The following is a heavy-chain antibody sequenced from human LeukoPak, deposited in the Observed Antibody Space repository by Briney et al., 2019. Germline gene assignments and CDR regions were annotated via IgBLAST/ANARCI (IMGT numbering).Heavy chain of an antibody. V-gene: IGHV1-69*05. J-gene: IGHJ4*02. CDR3: ARGPMTGYYKLLDY. D-gene: IGHD3-9*01. CDR1: GGTFSSYA. Sequence: SVKVSCKASGGTFSSYAISWVRQAPGQGLEWMEKIIPIFGTANYAQKFQGRVTITTDESTSTAYMELSSLRSEDTAVYYCARGPMTGYYKLLDYWGQGTLVTGSS. CDR2: IIPIFGTA.